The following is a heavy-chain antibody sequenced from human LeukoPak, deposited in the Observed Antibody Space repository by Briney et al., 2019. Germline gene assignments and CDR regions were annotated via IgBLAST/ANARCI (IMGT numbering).Heavy chain of an antibody. Sequence: PGGSLRLSCAASGVTFSSYAMSWVRQAPGEGLEWVSSISGSGGSTYYANSVKGRFTISRDNSKNTLFLQMNSLRAEDTAVYYCAKDFVTGTIPFDYWGQGTLVTVSS. CDR3: AKDFVTGTIPFDY. D-gene: IGHD1-20*01. V-gene: IGHV3-23*01. CDR2: ISGSGGST. J-gene: IGHJ4*02. CDR1: GVTFSSYA.